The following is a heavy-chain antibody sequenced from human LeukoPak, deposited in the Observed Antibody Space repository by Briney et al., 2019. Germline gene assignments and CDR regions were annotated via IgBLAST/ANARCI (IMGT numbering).Heavy chain of an antibody. Sequence: PSETLSLTCTVSGGSISNSNWYLVWIRQPPGKGLEWIESIYYTGYTYYNPSLKSRVTISVDTSRNQFSLNLNSVAAADTAVYYCVAGPNFGTFDYWGQGTLVTVSS. CDR2: IYYTGYT. CDR3: VAGPNFGTFDY. D-gene: IGHD3-16*01. J-gene: IGHJ4*02. CDR1: GGSISNSNWY. V-gene: IGHV4-39*01.